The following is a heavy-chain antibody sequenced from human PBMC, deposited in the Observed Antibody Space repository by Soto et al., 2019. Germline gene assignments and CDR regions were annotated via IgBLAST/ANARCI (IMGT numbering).Heavy chain of an antibody. CDR1: GGSISSSSYY. CDR3: ALRSMAVVPEY. Sequence: TLSLTCTVSGGSISSSSYYWGWIRQPPGKGLEWIGSIYYSGSTYYNPSLKSRVTISVDTSKNQFSLKLSSMTAADTAVYYCALRSMAVVPEYWGQGTLVTVSS. CDR2: IYYSGST. V-gene: IGHV4-39*01. D-gene: IGHD3-22*01. J-gene: IGHJ4*02.